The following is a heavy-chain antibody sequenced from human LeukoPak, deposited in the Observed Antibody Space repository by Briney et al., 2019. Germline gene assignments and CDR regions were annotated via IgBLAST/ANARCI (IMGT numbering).Heavy chain of an antibody. D-gene: IGHD5-18*01. CDR3: ARGRYIYGSPDDAFDI. J-gene: IGHJ3*02. CDR2: INHSGST. V-gene: IGHV4-34*01. Sequence: SETLSLTCAVYGGSFSGYYWSWIRQPPGKGLEWIGEINHSGSTNYNPSLKSRVTMSVDTSKNQFSLKLSSVTAADTAVYYCARGRYIYGSPDDAFDIWGQGTMVTVSS. CDR1: GGSFSGYY.